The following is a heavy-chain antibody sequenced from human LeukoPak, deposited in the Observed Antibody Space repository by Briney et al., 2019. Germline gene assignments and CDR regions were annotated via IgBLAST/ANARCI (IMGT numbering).Heavy chain of an antibody. V-gene: IGHV4-59*08. CDR3: ARHRSEGSYPLDS. CDR2: IYSTGST. CDR1: GGSTSNYY. Sequence: SETLSLTCTVSGGSTSNYYWSGSRQPPGKGLEWIGHIYSTGSTTYSPSLKSRVIMSADTSKNQCSLKVTSVTAADTAVYYSARHRSEGSYPLDSWGQGALVTVSS. J-gene: IGHJ4*02.